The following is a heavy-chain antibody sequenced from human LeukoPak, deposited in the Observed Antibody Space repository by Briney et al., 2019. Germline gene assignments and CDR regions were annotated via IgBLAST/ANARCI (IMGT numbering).Heavy chain of an antibody. V-gene: IGHV3-23*01. D-gene: IGHD3-22*01. CDR2: ISGSGGST. CDR1: GFTFSSYA. CDR3: AKDRRGGPYDSSGYSIDY. Sequence: GGSLRLSCAASGFTFSSYAMSWVRQAPGKGLEWVSAISGSGGSTYYADSVKGRFTISRDNSKNTLYLQMNSLRAEDTAVYYCAKDRRGGPYDSSGYSIDYWGQGTLVTVSS. J-gene: IGHJ4*02.